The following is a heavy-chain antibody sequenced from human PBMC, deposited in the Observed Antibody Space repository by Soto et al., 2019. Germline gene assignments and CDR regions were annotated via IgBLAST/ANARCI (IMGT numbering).Heavy chain of an antibody. V-gene: IGHV3-9*01. CDR1: GFTFNDYA. D-gene: IGHD2-2*01. Sequence: GGSLRLSCAASGFTFNDYAMHWVRQPPGKGLEWVSGISWNSGSIGYADSVKGRFTVSRDNTKNSLYLQMNSLGGEDTALYYCAKGLRSPCSTMSCNYYYYYDGMDVWGRGTTVTVSS. CDR2: ISWNSGSI. J-gene: IGHJ6*02. CDR3: AKGLRSPCSTMSCNYYYYYDGMDV.